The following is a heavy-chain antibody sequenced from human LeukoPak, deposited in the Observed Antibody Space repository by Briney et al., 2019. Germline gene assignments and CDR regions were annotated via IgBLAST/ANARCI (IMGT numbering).Heavy chain of an antibody. D-gene: IGHD6-25*01. CDR1: GFTFTSYG. J-gene: IGHJ4*02. Sequence: GGSLRLSCAASGFTFTSYGMHWVRRAPGKGLEWVTFIQTDGSTKYYADSVKGRFTISRDNSKNTLYLQMNSLRAEDTAVYYCALERSRLLVGAFDDWGQGTLVSVSS. CDR2: IQTDGSTK. CDR3: ALERSRLLVGAFDD. V-gene: IGHV3-30*02.